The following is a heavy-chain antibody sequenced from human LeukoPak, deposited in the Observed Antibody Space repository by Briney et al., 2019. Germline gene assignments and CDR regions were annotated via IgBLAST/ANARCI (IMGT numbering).Heavy chain of an antibody. CDR2: INPNSGGT. CDR1: GYTFTSYG. D-gene: IGHD4-11*01. V-gene: IGHV1-2*02. Sequence: ASVKVSCKASGYTFTSYGISWVRQAPGQGLEWMGWINPNSGGTNYAQKFQGRVTMTRDTSISTAYMELSRLRSDDTAVYYCARGMSKNSNYPHYYYYMDVWGKGTTVTVSS. J-gene: IGHJ6*03. CDR3: ARGMSKNSNYPHYYYYMDV.